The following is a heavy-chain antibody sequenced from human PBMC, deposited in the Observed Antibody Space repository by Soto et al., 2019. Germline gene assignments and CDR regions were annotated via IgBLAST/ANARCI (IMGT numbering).Heavy chain of an antibody. J-gene: IGHJ4*02. CDR1: GGTFSSYT. Sequence: QVQLVQSGAEVKKPGSSVKVSCKASGGTFSSYTISWVRQAPGLGLEWMGRIIPILGIANYAQKFQGRVTITAEKSTSTAYMELSSLRSEETAVYYCAMEYCSSTSCDRDYWGQGPRVTVSS. CDR2: IIPILGIA. CDR3: AMEYCSSTSCDRDY. D-gene: IGHD2-2*02. V-gene: IGHV1-69*02.